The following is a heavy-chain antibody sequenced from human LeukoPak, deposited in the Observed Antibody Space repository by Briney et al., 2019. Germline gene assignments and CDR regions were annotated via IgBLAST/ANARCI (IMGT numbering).Heavy chain of an antibody. CDR2: INPNSGGT. Sequence: ASVKVSCKASGYTFTGYYMHWVRQAPGQGLEWMGWINPNSGGTNYAQKFQGRVTMTRDTSISTAYMELSRLRSDDTAVYYCARDLFIAATTDYFDYWGQGTLVTVSS. CDR3: ARDLFIAATTDYFDY. J-gene: IGHJ4*02. CDR1: GYTFTGYY. D-gene: IGHD6-13*01. V-gene: IGHV1-2*02.